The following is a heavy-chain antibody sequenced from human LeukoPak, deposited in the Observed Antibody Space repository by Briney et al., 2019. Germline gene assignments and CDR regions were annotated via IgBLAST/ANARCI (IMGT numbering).Heavy chain of an antibody. Sequence: GGSLRLSCITSGFTFGDYAMSWVRQAPGKGLEWVGFIRSRAYGGTTEYAASVKGRFTISRDDSKSIAYLQMNSLKTEDTAVYYCTRGGLVPAAIHYYYYGMDVWGQGTTVTVSS. D-gene: IGHD2-2*01. CDR1: GFTFGDYA. CDR3: TRGGLVPAAIHYYYYGMDV. V-gene: IGHV3-49*04. CDR2: IRSRAYGGTT. J-gene: IGHJ6*02.